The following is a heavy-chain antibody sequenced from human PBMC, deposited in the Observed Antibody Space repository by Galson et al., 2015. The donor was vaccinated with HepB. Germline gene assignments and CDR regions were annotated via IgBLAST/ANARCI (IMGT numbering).Heavy chain of an antibody. CDR3: ARDPEGDYDILTGTFDY. J-gene: IGHJ4*02. Sequence: SVKVSCKASGYTFTSYAMHWVRQAPGQRLEWMGWINAGNGNTKYSQKFQGRVTITRDTSASTAYMELSSLRSEDTAVYYCARDPEGDYDILTGTFDYWGQGTLVTVSS. V-gene: IGHV1-3*01. CDR2: INAGNGNT. D-gene: IGHD3-9*01. CDR1: GYTFTSYA.